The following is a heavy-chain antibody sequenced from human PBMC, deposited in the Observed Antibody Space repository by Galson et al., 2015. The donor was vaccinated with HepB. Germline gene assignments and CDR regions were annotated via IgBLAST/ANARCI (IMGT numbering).Heavy chain of an antibody. CDR1: GYTFSSHA. CDR3: AGDPPLISMVRGVMDWFDP. Sequence: SVKVSCKASGYTFSSHAMNWVRQVPEQGLQWMGWINTNTGNPMYAQGFTGRFVFSLDTSVSTAYLQISSLKAEDTAVYYCAGDPPLISMVRGVMDWFDPWGQGTLVTVSS. CDR2: INTNTGNP. J-gene: IGHJ5*02. V-gene: IGHV7-4-1*02. D-gene: IGHD3-10*01.